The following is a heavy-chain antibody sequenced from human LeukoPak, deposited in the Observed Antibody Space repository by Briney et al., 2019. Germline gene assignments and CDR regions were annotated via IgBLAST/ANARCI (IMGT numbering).Heavy chain of an antibody. CDR2: IRSKAHSYAT. CDR3: TGSRDGYKFDY. Sequence: GGSLRLSCAASGFTFSGSAMQWVRQASGKGLEWVGRIRSKAHSYATVYAASVKGRFTISRDDSNSTAYLQMNSLKTEDTAVYYCTGSRDGYKFDYWGQGTLVTVSS. J-gene: IGHJ4*02. V-gene: IGHV3-73*01. CDR1: GFTFSGSA. D-gene: IGHD5-24*01.